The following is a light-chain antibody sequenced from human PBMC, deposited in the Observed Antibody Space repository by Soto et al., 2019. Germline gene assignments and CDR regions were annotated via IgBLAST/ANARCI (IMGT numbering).Light chain of an antibody. Sequence: DIQMTQSPSTLSASVGDRVTITCRASQSIDTSLAWYQQKPGKAPRLLIYTASNLQSGVPSRFSGSGSGTEFTLTISSLLPDDFATYYCQHHKSYPRTFGQGTKVEI. CDR3: QHHKSYPRT. CDR2: TAS. CDR1: QSIDTS. J-gene: IGKJ1*01. V-gene: IGKV1-5*03.